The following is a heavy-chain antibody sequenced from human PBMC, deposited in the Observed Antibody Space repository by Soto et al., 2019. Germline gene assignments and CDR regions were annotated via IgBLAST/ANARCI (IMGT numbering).Heavy chain of an antibody. Sequence: QVQLVESGGGVVQPGRSLRLSCAASGFTFSSYGMHWVRQAPGKGLEWVAVIWYDGSNKYYADSVKGRFTISRDNSKNTLYLQMNSLSAEDTAVYYCARAFSCSSTSCYSEAYYYYGMDVWGHGTTVTVSS. V-gene: IGHV3-33*01. CDR2: IWYDGSNK. J-gene: IGHJ6*02. CDR3: ARAFSCSSTSCYSEAYYYYGMDV. D-gene: IGHD2-2*01. CDR1: GFTFSSYG.